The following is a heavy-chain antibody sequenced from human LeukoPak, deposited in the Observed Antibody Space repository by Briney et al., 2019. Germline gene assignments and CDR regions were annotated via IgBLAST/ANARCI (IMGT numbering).Heavy chain of an antibody. D-gene: IGHD6-13*01. Sequence: GGSLRLSCAAPGFTFSSYGMHWVRQAPGKGLEWVAVIWYDGSNKYYADSVKGRFTISRDNSKNTLYLQMNSLRAEDTAVYYCARGRGSCGNLDYWGQGTLVTVSS. CDR3: ARGRGSCGNLDY. CDR1: GFTFSSYG. CDR2: IWYDGSNK. J-gene: IGHJ4*02. V-gene: IGHV3-33*01.